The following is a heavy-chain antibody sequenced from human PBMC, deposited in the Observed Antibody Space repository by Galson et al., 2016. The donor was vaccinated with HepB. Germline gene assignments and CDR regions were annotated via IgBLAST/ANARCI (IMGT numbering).Heavy chain of an antibody. V-gene: IGHV3-30*18. CDR3: AKDLWINKWTNYFDY. CDR1: GFTLTNYG. J-gene: IGHJ4*02. CDR2: ISYDGSAE. Sequence: SLRLSCAASGFTLTNYGMHWVRQAPGKGLEWVAMISYDGSAEYYADSVKGRFTISRDNSENTMYLQMSSLRTEDTAVYYWAKDLWINKWTNYFDYWGQGTLVTVSS. D-gene: IGHD2-21*01.